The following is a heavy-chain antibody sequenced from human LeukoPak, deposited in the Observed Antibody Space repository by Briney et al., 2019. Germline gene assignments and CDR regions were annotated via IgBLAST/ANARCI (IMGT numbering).Heavy chain of an antibody. D-gene: IGHD1-26*01. J-gene: IGHJ3*02. CDR3: ARARGTYANDAFDI. Sequence: GESLKISCKGSRYSFTSYWIVWVRQMPGKGLEWMGIIYPGDSDTRYSPSFQGQVTISADKSISTAYLHWSSLRSSDTAMYYCARARGTYANDAFDIWGQGTMVTVSP. CDR2: IYPGDSDT. V-gene: IGHV5-51*01. CDR1: RYSFTSYW.